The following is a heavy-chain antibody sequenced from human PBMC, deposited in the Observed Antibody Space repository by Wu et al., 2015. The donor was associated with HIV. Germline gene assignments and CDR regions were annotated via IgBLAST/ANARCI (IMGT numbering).Heavy chain of an antibody. CDR2: IIPIVGTP. J-gene: IGHJ3*02. CDR3: ATHPGWTGVLDAFDM. CDR1: EDFFTNYA. Sequence: QVQLVQSGTEVKKPGSSVQVSRKASEDFFTNYAVNWVRQAPGQGLEWMGGIIPIVGTPRYAQRFHGRVTISTDEDTSTAYMELSNLRNEDSAVYYCATHPGWTGVLDAFDMWGQGTLVTVSS. D-gene: IGHD3/OR15-3a*01. V-gene: IGHV1-69*05.